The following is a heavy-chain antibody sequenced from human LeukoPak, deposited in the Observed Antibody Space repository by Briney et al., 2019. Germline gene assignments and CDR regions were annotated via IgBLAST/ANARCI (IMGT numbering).Heavy chain of an antibody. CDR1: GYSFTNYW. CDR2: IYPGDSDT. CDR3: ARRGYCSSGSCEYFHF. J-gene: IGHJ1*01. V-gene: IGHV5-51*01. Sequence: GESLKISCKGSGYSFTNYWIGWVRQMPGKGLEWMGFIYPGDSDTRYSPSFQGQVTISADKSTNTAYLQWSSLKASDTAMYYCARRGYCSSGSCEYFHFWGQGTLVTVSS. D-gene: IGHD2-2*01.